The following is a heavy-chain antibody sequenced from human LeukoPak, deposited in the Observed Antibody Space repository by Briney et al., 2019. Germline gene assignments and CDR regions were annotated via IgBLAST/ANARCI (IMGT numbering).Heavy chain of an antibody. V-gene: IGHV1-8*01. CDR2: MNPNSGNT. D-gene: IGHD3-10*01. CDR3: AREFRITMVRGAMRWFDP. CDR1: GYTFTSYD. Sequence: GASVKVSCKASGYTFTSYDINWVRQATGQGLEWMGWMNPNSGNTGYAQKFQGRVTMTRDTSISTAYMELSRLRSDDTAVYYCAREFRITMVRGAMRWFDPWGQGTLVTVSS. J-gene: IGHJ5*02.